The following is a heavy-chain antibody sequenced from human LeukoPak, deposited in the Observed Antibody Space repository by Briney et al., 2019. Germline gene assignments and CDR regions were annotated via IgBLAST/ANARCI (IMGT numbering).Heavy chain of an antibody. CDR1: GFTFSSSA. CDR3: ARELGYCSRTSCPLYRY. CDR2: IVVGSGNT. V-gene: IGHV1-58*02. J-gene: IGHJ4*02. D-gene: IGHD2-2*01. Sequence: SVKVSCKASGFTFSSSAMQWVRQARGQRLEWMGWIVVGSGNTNYAQRFQERVTITRDMSTSTAYMELSSLRSEDTAVYYCARELGYCSRTSCPLYRYWGQGTLVTVSS.